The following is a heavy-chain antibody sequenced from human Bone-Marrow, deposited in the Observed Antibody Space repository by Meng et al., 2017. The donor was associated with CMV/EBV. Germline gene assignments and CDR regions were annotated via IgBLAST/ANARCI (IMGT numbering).Heavy chain of an antibody. Sequence: GESLKISCAAYGFTFSSYSMNWVRQAPGKGLEWVSSISSSSSYIYYADSVKGRFTISRDNAKNSLYLQMNSLRAEDTAVYYCARDTVFGVVNYGMDVWGQGTTVTVSS. V-gene: IGHV3-21*01. D-gene: IGHD3-3*01. J-gene: IGHJ6*02. CDR3: ARDTVFGVVNYGMDV. CDR2: ISSSSSYI. CDR1: GFTFSSYS.